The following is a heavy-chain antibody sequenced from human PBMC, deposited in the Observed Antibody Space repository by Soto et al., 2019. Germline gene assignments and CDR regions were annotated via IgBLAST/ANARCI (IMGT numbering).Heavy chain of an antibody. CDR1: GYTFTSYG. Sequence: ASVKVSCKASGYTFTSYGISWVRRAPGQGLEWMGWISAYNGNTNYAQKLQGRVTMTTDTSTSTAYMELRSLRSDDTAVYYCARDRLAGIAVAGLGSPLDDYWGQGTLVTVSS. V-gene: IGHV1-18*01. CDR2: ISAYNGNT. CDR3: ARDRLAGIAVAGLGSPLDDY. D-gene: IGHD6-19*01. J-gene: IGHJ4*02.